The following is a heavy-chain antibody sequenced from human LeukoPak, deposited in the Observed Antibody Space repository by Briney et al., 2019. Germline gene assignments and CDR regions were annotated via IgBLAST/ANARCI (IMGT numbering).Heavy chain of an antibody. V-gene: IGHV5-51*01. CDR2: IYPGDSDT. J-gene: IGHJ4*02. D-gene: IGHD4-17*01. Sequence: GESLKISCKGSGYTFHSYWIAWVRQMPGKGLEWMGIIYPGDSDTRYSPSFQGQVTISADKSIRTAYLQWSSLKASDTAMYYCARQGRDYGDPHQFDYWGQGTLVTVSS. CDR3: ARQGRDYGDPHQFDY. CDR1: GYTFHSYW.